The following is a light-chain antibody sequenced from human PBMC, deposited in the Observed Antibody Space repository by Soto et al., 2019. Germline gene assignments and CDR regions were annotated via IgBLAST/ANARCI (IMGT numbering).Light chain of an antibody. CDR1: QTVASY. Sequence: DIQMTQSPSSLSASIGDRVTITCRASQTVASYLNWYQHKPGKAPQLLISGATTLRGGVPSRFSVSASGPDFTLTISSLQPEDVATYYCEQCYSTPYTFGQGTKL. CDR2: GAT. CDR3: EQCYSTPYT. J-gene: IGKJ2*01. V-gene: IGKV1-39*01.